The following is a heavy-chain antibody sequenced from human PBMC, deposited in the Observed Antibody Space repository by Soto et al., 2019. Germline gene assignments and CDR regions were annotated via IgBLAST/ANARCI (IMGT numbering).Heavy chain of an antibody. Sequence: QVQLVQSGAEVKKPGSSVKVSCKASGGTFNSYTVSWVRQAPGQGLEWVGRITPILGVTNYAQKFQGRVKITADKSTGTAYMDLSSLRYEDTAEYYCARDSGSDFGVVPTLETWGQGTLVIVSS. V-gene: IGHV1-69*02. CDR1: GGTFNSYT. CDR2: ITPILGVT. J-gene: IGHJ5*02. D-gene: IGHD3-3*01. CDR3: ARDSGSDFGVVPTLET.